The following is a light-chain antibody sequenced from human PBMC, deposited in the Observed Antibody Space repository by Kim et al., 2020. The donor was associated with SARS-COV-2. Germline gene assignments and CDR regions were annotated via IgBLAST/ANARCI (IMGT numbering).Light chain of an antibody. J-gene: IGKJ2*01. V-gene: IGKV1-5*03. CDR2: KAS. CDR3: QHYNDYQYT. CDR1: QSIRSW. Sequence: SASVGDRVTITCRASQSIRSWLAWYQQKPGKAPKLLIYKASSLESGVPLRFSGSGSRTEFTLTISSLQPDDVATYYCQHYNDYQYTFGQGTKLEI.